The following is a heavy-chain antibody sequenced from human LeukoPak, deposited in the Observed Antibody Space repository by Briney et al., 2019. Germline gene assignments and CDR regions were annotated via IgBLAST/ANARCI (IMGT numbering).Heavy chain of an antibody. CDR3: TKGRYSGSLERGFDY. V-gene: IGHV3-23*01. D-gene: IGHD1-26*01. Sequence: GPLRLSCAASGFTFSSYAMNWVRQAPGQGLEWVSAVSGSGGSTYHTDSVKGRFTISRDNSKNTLYLQMNSLRAEDTAVYYCTKGRYSGSLERGFDYWGQGTLVTVSS. CDR2: VSGSGGST. CDR1: GFTFSSYA. J-gene: IGHJ4*02.